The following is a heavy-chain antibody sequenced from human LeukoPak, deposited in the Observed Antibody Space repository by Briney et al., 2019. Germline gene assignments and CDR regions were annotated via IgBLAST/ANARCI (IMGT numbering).Heavy chain of an antibody. CDR2: INPNSGGT. J-gene: IGHJ6*02. V-gene: IGHV1-2*04. CDR3: ARARGYSYDHYYYYGMDV. Sequence: ASVKVSCKASGYTFTGYYMHWVRQAPGQGLEWMGWINPNSGGTNYAQKFQGWVTMTRDTSISTAYMELSRLRSDDTAVYYCARARGYSYDHYYYYGMDVWGQGTTVTVSS. CDR1: GYTFTGYY. D-gene: IGHD5-18*01.